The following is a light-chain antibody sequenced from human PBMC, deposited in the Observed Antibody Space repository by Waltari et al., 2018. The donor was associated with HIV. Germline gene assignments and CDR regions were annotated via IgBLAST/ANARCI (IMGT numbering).Light chain of an antibody. J-gene: IGLJ2*01. CDR1: SRAVGSYNF. Sequence: SALTQPPSASGSPGQSVTISCTGTSRAVGSYNFSSGYKQHPGKAPKLLIFEVSKRPSGVPDRFSGSKSGNTASLTVSGLQPEDEADYYCSSYAGSNNLLFGGGTKLTVL. CDR3: SSYAGSNNLL. V-gene: IGLV2-8*01. CDR2: EVS.